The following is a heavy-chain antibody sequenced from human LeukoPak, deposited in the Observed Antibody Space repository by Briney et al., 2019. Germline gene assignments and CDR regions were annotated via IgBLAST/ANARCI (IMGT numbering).Heavy chain of an antibody. D-gene: IGHD3-3*01. CDR2: IIPIFGTA. J-gene: IGHJ6*03. CDR1: GGSFSSYA. Sequence: SVKVSCKASGGSFSSYAISWVRQAPGQGLEGMRGIIPIFGTANYAQKFQGRVTITADESTSTAYMELSSLRSEDTAVYYCARGQIFGVVTAYYYYMDVWAKGPRSPSP. V-gene: IGHV1-69*13. CDR3: ARGQIFGVVTAYYYYMDV.